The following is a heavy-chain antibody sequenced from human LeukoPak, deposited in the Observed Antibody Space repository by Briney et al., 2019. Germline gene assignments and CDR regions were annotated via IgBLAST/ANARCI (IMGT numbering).Heavy chain of an antibody. Sequence: GGSLRLSCAASGFTFDDYAMHWVRQAPGKGLEWVSGISWNSGSIGYADSVKGRFTISRDNAKNSLYLQMNSLRAEDTALYYCAKDMAQEYCSGGSCLSAFDYWAQGTLVTVSS. J-gene: IGHJ4*02. CDR2: ISWNSGSI. V-gene: IGHV3-9*01. CDR3: AKDMAQEYCSGGSCLSAFDY. D-gene: IGHD2-15*01. CDR1: GFTFDDYA.